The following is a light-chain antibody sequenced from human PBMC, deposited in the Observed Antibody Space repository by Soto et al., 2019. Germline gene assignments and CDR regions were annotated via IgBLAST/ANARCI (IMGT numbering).Light chain of an antibody. CDR1: QSVSSN. J-gene: IGKJ4*01. CDR2: GAS. CDR3: QHYNKLPLT. Sequence: EIVLTQSPATLSVSPGERATLSCRASQSVSSNLAWYQQKPGQAPRLVIYGASTRATGIPARFSGSGSGTEFTLTISSLQSADFAVYYCQHYNKLPLTFGGGAKVEIK. V-gene: IGKV3-15*01.